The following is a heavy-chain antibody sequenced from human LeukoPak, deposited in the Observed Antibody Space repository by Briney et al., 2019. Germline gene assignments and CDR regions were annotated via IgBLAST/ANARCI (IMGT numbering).Heavy chain of an antibody. J-gene: IGHJ4*02. D-gene: IGHD2-15*01. CDR2: ISGGPVST. Sequence: GGSLRLSCAASGFTFSGFGMSWVRQAPGKGLEWVSGISGGPVSTSYADSVKGRFTISRDNSKNMLYLQMNSLRAEDTAVYYCAKSGRYCSGSTCYQEASLDYWGQGTLVTVSS. V-gene: IGHV3-23*01. CDR1: GFTFSGFG. CDR3: AKSGRYCSGSTCYQEASLDY.